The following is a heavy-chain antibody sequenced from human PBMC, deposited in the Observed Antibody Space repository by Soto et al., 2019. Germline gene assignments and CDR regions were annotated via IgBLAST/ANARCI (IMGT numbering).Heavy chain of an antibody. CDR2: ISYDGSNK. J-gene: IGHJ6*02. Sequence: QVQLVESGGGAVQPWRSLRLSCAASGFTFSSYGMHWVRQAPGTGLEWVAVISYDGSNKYYADSVKGRFTISRDNSENTLYLQKNSLSAEDPAVYDCATEGWGERYMDVWAHGTTVTFSS. D-gene: IGHD3-16*01. CDR1: GFTFSSYG. V-gene: IGHV3-30*03. CDR3: ATEGWGERYMDV.